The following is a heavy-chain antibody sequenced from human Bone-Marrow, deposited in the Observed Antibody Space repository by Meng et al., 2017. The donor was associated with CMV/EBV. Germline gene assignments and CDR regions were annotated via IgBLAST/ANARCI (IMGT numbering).Heavy chain of an antibody. J-gene: IGHJ4*02. CDR3: ARRDNRSASCGY. CDR1: GYTFITYG. V-gene: IGHV1-18*01. D-gene: IGHD1-1*01. CDR2: ISPYNRNT. Sequence: ASVKVSCKASGYTFITYGITWVRQAPGQGLEWMGWISPYNRNTNYAQRLQGRVTMTADKSTSTAYMELRSLRSDDTAVYYCARRDNRSASCGYWGQGTLVTVSS.